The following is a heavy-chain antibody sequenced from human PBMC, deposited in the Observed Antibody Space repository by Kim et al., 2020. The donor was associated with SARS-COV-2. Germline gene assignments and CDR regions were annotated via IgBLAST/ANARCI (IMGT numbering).Heavy chain of an antibody. J-gene: IGHJ6*02. CDR1: GGSFSGYY. CDR3: ARVGAVAGNYYYYGMDV. D-gene: IGHD6-19*01. Sequence: SETLSLTCAVYGGSFSGYYWSWIRQPPGKGLEWIGEINHSGSTNYNPSLKSRVTISVDTSKNQFPLKLSSVTAADTAVYYCARVGAVAGNYYYYGMDVWGQGTTVTVSS. V-gene: IGHV4-34*01. CDR2: INHSGST.